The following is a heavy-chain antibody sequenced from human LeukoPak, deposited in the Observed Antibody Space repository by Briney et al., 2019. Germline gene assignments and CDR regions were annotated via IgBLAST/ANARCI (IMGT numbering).Heavy chain of an antibody. D-gene: IGHD1-26*01. J-gene: IGHJ5*02. V-gene: IGHV5-51*01. CDR1: GYSFTNNW. Sequence: GDSLKISRNFSGYSFTNNWLGWVRHLPAKGLEWVGIICPSKPDSRYRPSFQGQVTISADMSISTAYLQWSSLKASDSAMYYCARYSGSFSKSCDPWGQGTLVSVSS. CDR2: ICPSKPDS. CDR3: ARYSGSFSKSCDP.